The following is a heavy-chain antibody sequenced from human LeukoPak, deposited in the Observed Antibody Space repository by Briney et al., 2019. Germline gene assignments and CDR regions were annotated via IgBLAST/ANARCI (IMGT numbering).Heavy chain of an antibody. CDR1: GGSISSYY. CDR2: IYHSGST. V-gene: IGHV4-59*12. J-gene: IGHJ6*02. Sequence: SETLSLTCTVSGGSISSYYWSWIRQPPGKGLEWIREIYHSGSTNYNPSLKSRVTISVDKSKNQFSLKLSSVTAADTAVYYCARALYDILTGHTYYYGMDVWGQGTTVTVSS. D-gene: IGHD3-9*01. CDR3: ARALYDILTGHTYYYGMDV.